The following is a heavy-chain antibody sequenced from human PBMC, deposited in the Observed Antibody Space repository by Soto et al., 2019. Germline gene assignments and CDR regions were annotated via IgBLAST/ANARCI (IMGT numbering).Heavy chain of an antibody. CDR3: VREAYIGYGHAIDH. V-gene: IGHV4-59*01. J-gene: IGHJ4*02. CDR2: NYHSGTT. CDR1: GVTISTYY. D-gene: IGHD5-12*01. Sequence: SETLSLTCAVSGVTISTYYWSWIRQPPGKRLEWIGYNYHSGTTNYNPSLKSRVTISVDTSKNQFSLRLTSVTAADTAIYYCVREAYIGYGHAIDHWGQGILVTVSS.